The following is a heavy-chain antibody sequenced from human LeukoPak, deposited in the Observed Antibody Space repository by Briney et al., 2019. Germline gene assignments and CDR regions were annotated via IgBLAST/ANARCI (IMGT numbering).Heavy chain of an antibody. CDR2: ISTSSIYI. CDR1: ISDS. J-gene: IGHJ4*02. V-gene: IGHV3-21*01. CDR3: ARAGDRQWKLLQDFDY. Sequence: ISDSLNRIKQAPGKGLEWVSSISTSSIYIYYADSLKGRFTISRDNAKNSLFLQMNSLRVEDTAVYYCARAGDRQWKLLQDFDYWGQGIRVTVSS. D-gene: IGHD1-26*01.